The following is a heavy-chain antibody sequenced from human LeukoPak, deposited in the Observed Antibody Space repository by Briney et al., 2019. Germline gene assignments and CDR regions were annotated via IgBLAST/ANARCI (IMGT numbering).Heavy chain of an antibody. CDR3: AKGLRLGTKCFPRFGLGSD. V-gene: IGHV3-23*01. CDR2: ITDNGWTS. D-gene: IGHD1-14*01. CDR1: EFIFNNYA. Sequence: GGSLRLSCAASEFIFNNYAMNWVRQAPGKALEWVSGITDNGWTSYYTDSVRGRFSISRDDSKNTLYLQMDSLRAEDTAVYYCAKGLRLGTKCFPRFGLGSDWGQGTLVTVSS. J-gene: IGHJ4*02.